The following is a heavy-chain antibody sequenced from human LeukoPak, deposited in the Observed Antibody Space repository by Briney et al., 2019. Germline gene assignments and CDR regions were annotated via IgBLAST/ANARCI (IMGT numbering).Heavy chain of an antibody. J-gene: IGHJ4*02. CDR1: GFTFSSYS. D-gene: IGHD6-19*01. CDR3: ARAGYSSGWRIDY. Sequence: KPGGSLRLSCAASGFTFSSYSMNWVRQAPGKGLEWVSSISSSSSYIYYADSVKGRFTISRDNAKNSLYLQMNSLRAEDTAVYYCARAGYSSGWRIDYWGQGTLVTVSS. V-gene: IGHV3-21*01. CDR2: ISSSSSYI.